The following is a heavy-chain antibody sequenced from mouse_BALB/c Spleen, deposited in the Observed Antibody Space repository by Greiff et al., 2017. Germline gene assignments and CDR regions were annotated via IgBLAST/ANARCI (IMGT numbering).Heavy chain of an antibody. CDR1: GYTFTSYT. Sequence: QVQLQQSAAELARPGASVKMSCKASGYTFTSYTMHWVKQRPGQGLEWIEYINPSSGYTEYNQKFKDKTTLTADKSSSTAYMQLSSLTSEDSAVYYCAKSIPLRYYAMDYWGQGTSVTVAS. CDR3: AKSIPLRYYAMDY. V-gene: IGHV1-4*02. CDR2: INPSSGYT. D-gene: IGHD1-3*01. J-gene: IGHJ4*01.